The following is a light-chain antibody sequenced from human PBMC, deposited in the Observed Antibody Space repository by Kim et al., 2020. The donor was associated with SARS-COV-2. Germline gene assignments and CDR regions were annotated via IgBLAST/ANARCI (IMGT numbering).Light chain of an antibody. J-gene: IGKJ2*01. V-gene: IGKV3-20*01. Sequence: PEKRATLSCKASQSVSSSYLAWYQQKPGQAPRLLIYGASSRATGIPDRFSGSGSGTDFTLTISRLEPEDFAVYYCQQYGNSQGYTFGQGTKLEI. CDR2: GAS. CDR3: QQYGNSQGYT. CDR1: QSVSSSY.